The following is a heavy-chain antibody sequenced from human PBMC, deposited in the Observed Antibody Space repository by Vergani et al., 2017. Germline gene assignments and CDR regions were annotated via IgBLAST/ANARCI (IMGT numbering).Heavy chain of an antibody. CDR2: IFPIFGTA. Sequence: QVQLVQSGAEVKKPGSSVKVSCKASGGTFSSYAISWVRQAPGQGLEWMGGIFPIFGTANYAQKFQGRVTITADESTSTAYMELSSLRSEDTAVYYCARPDVYVWGSYRYSVLSYWGQGTLVTVSS. J-gene: IGHJ4*02. V-gene: IGHV1-69*12. D-gene: IGHD3-16*02. CDR1: GGTFSSYA. CDR3: ARPDVYVWGSYRYSVLSY.